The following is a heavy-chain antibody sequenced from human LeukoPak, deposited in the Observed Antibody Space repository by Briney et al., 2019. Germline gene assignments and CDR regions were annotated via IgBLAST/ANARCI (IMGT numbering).Heavy chain of an antibody. J-gene: IGHJ6*02. CDR3: ARWVRYGDYRYYYGMDV. Sequence: KPSETLSLTCTVSGGSISSYYWSWIRQPPGKGLEWIGYIYYSGSTNYNPSLKSRVTISVDTSKNQFSLKLSSVTAADTAVYYCARWVRYGDYRYYYGMDVWGQGTTVTVSS. V-gene: IGHV4-59*08. CDR1: GGSISSYY. D-gene: IGHD4-17*01. CDR2: IYYSGST.